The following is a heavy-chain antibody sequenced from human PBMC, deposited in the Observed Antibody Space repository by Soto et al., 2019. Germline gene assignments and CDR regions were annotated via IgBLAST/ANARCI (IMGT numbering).Heavy chain of an antibody. D-gene: IGHD1-1*01. V-gene: IGHV4-30-4*01. Sequence: QVQLQESGSGLVKPSQSLSLTCTVSGVSLNTADTWWSWIRQSPGKGLEFIGYYHSGGSTYYDATFRSRVIISADPSNIQFSLILTSVTGADTAVYFCVRSRQMESGNDYGLDVWGQGTTVTVSS. CDR2: YHSGGST. CDR1: GVSLNTADTW. CDR3: VRSRQMESGNDYGLDV. J-gene: IGHJ6*02.